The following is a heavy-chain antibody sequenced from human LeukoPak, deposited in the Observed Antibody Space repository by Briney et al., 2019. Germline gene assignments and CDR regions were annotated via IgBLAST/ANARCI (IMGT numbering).Heavy chain of an antibody. D-gene: IGHD6-6*01. J-gene: IGHJ6*02. V-gene: IGHV4-34*01. CDR3: ARDGPEYSSTSGYHYGMDV. CDR2: INHSGST. CDR1: GGSFSGYY. Sequence: SETLSLTCAVYGGSFSGYYWSWIRQPPGKGLEWIGEINHSGSTNYNPSLKSRVTISVDTSKNQFSLKLSSVTAADTAVYYCARDGPEYSSTSGYHYGMDVWGQGTTVTVSS.